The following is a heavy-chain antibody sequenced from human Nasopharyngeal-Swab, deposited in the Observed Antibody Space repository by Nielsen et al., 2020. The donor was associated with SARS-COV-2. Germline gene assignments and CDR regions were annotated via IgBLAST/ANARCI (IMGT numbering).Heavy chain of an antibody. J-gene: IGHJ4*02. CDR2: ISYDGSNK. CDR3: AKEGRFGEFYFDY. Sequence: GESLKISCAASGFTFSSYGMHWVRQAPGEGLEWVAVISYDGSNKYYADSVKGRFTISRDNSKNTLYLQMNSLRAEDTAVYYCAKEGRFGEFYFDYWGQGTLVTVSS. D-gene: IGHD3-10*01. V-gene: IGHV3-30*18. CDR1: GFTFSSYG.